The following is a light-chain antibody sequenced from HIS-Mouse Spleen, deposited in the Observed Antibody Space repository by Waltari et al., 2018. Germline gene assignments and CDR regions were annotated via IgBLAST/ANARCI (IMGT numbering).Light chain of an antibody. J-gene: IGLJ2*01. CDR1: SSDVGSYNL. CDR3: CSYAGSSTLV. V-gene: IGLV2-23*01. Sequence: QSALTQPASVSGSPGQSITISCTGTSSDVGSYNLVSWYQQHPGKAPKLMVYEGSNRPSGVYTRFSGSKSGNTASLTISGLQAEDEADYYCCSYAGSSTLVFGGGTKLTVL. CDR2: EGS.